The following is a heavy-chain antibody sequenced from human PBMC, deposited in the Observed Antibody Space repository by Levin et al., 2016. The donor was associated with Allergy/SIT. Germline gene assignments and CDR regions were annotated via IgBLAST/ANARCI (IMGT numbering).Heavy chain of an antibody. Sequence: ASVKVSCKASGYTFTSYGISWVRQAPGQGLEWMGWISAYNGNTNYAQKLQGRVTMTTDTSTSTAYMELRSLRSDDTAVYYCARVFLGYYDSSGTFLFDPWGQGTLVTVSS. J-gene: IGHJ5*02. V-gene: IGHV1-18*01. CDR2: ISAYNGNT. CDR3: ARVFLGYYDSSGTFLFDP. CDR1: GYTFTSYG. D-gene: IGHD3-22*01.